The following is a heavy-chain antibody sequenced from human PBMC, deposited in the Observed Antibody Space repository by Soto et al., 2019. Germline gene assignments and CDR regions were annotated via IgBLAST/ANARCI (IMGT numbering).Heavy chain of an antibody. CDR1: GFTFSSYA. J-gene: IGHJ6*02. V-gene: IGHV3-23*01. CDR3: AKDLTQLVHHGGMDV. Sequence: EVQLLESGGGLVQPGGSLRLSCAASGFTFSSYAMSWVRQAPGKGLEWVSAISGSGGSTYYADSVKGRFTISRDNSKNTLYLQMNSPRAEDTAVYYCAKDLTQLVHHGGMDVWGQGTTVTVSS. D-gene: IGHD6-13*01. CDR2: ISGSGGST.